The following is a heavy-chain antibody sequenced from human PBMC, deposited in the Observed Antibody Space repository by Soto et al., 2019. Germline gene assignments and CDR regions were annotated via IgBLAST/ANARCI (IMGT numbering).Heavy chain of an antibody. V-gene: IGHV1-69*12. CDR3: ARYDFWSGYYSGGGYYYGMDV. J-gene: IGHJ6*02. D-gene: IGHD3-3*01. CDR1: GGTFSSYA. CDR2: IIPIFGTA. Sequence: QVQLVQSGAEVKKPGSSVKVSCKASGGTFSSYAISWVRQAPGQGLEWMGGIIPIFGTANYAQKFQGRVTITADESTSTAYMELSSVRAEDTAVYYCARYDFWSGYYSGGGYYYGMDVGGQGTTVTVSS.